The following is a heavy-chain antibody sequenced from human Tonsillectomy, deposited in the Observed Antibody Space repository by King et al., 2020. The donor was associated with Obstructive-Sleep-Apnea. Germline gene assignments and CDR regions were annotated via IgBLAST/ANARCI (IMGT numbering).Heavy chain of an antibody. J-gene: IGHJ4*02. D-gene: IGHD1-7*01. V-gene: IGHV4-39*07. CDR2: IYYDGPT. CDR1: GGSISSSSHY. Sequence: LQLQESGPGLVKPSETLFLTCTVSGGSISSSSHYWGWIRQPLGKGLEWIGTIYYDGPTYYNPSLKSRVTISLDTSKNELSLKLSSVTAADTAGYYCAGEGYDWNYRYYFDCGGQGTLFSVSS. CDR3: AGEGYDWNYRYYFDC.